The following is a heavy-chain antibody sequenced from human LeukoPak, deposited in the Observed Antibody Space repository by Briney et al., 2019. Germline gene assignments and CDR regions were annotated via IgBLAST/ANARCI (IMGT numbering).Heavy chain of an antibody. V-gene: IGHV3-11*01. CDR2: ISSSGSTI. Sequence: RSGGSLRLSCAASGFTFSDYYMSWIRQAPGKGLEWVSYISSSGSTIYYADSVKGRFTISRDNAKNSLYLQMNSLRAEDTAVYYCARDRYYDSSGYLDYWGQGTLVTVSS. D-gene: IGHD3-22*01. J-gene: IGHJ4*02. CDR3: ARDRYYDSSGYLDY. CDR1: GFTFSDYY.